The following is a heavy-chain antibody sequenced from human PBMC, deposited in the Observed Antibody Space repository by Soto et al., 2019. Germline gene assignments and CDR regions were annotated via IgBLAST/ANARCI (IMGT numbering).Heavy chain of an antibody. CDR1: GFPFRDYF. CDR2: IGGSGSVEI. V-gene: IGHV3-11*01. CDR3: PTGIYYDLLTGHHNVAY. J-gene: IGHJ4*02. D-gene: IGHD3-9*01. Sequence: QVQLVESGGGLVKPGESLRLSCAASGFPFRDYFMTWIRQAPGKGLERVAHIGGSGSVEIYYADSVKGRFSISRDNAKHSLYLQMNSLKTEDTAVYYCPTGIYYDLLTGHHNVAYWGQGTLVTVSS.